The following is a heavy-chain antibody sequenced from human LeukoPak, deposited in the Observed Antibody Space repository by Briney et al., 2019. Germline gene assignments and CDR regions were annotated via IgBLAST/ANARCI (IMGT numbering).Heavy chain of an antibody. CDR2: IYPGDSDT. D-gene: IGHD3-3*01. J-gene: IGHJ6*03. CDR3: GRQGFRSGYSSLTYYYYMDV. CDR1: GSIFTSYW. Sequence: GASLQISCKGSGSIFTSYWIGWVRQLPGKGLEWMGIIYPGDSDTRYSPSFQGQVTISADKSISTAYLQWSSLKASDTAMYYCGRQGFRSGYSSLTYYYYMDVRGKGTTITVSS. V-gene: IGHV5-51*01.